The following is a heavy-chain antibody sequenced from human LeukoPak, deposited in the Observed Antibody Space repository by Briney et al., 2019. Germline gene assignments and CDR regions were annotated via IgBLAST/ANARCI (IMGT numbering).Heavy chain of an antibody. CDR3: TKDRQADDFDI. CDR1: GFTFDDYA. CDR2: INWNSDTI. Sequence: PGRSLRLSCAASGFTFDDYAMHWVRQAPGKGLEWVSGINWNSDTIAYADSVKGRFTISRDNAKNSLYLQMNSLRPEDTALYYCTKDRQADDFDIWGQGTMVTVSS. J-gene: IGHJ3*02. V-gene: IGHV3-9*01.